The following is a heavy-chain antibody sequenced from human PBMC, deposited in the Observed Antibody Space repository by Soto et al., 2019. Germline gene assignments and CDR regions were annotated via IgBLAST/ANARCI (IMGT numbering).Heavy chain of an antibody. J-gene: IGHJ5*02. V-gene: IGHV1-18*01. CDR1: GYPFDTYG. Sequence: ASVKVSCKASGYPFDTYGINWVRQAPGQRPEWMGWISAYNGQTDYAQNFQGRVTMATDTSTNTAYMELRNLRSDDTAVYYCAPDPKHFWNSYFFDTWGPGTLVTVSS. CDR3: APDPKHFWNSYFFDT. D-gene: IGHD3-3*01. CDR2: ISAYNGQT.